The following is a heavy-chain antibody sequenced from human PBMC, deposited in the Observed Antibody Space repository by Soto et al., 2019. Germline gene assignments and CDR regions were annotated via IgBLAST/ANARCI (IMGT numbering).Heavy chain of an antibody. CDR2: IWYGGSNI. V-gene: IGHV3-33*01. CDR1: GFTFNTYG. Sequence: GGSLRLSCSASGFTFNTYGMHWVRQAPGKGLEWVSLIWYGGSNINYADSVKGRFTISRDNSENTLYLQMNSLRAEDTAVYYCARDGGYGMDVWGQGTTVTVSS. D-gene: IGHD3-16*01. CDR3: ARDGGYGMDV. J-gene: IGHJ6*02.